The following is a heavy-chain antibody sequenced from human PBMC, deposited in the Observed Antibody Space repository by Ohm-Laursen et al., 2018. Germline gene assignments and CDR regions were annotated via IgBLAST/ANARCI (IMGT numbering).Heavy chain of an antibody. V-gene: IGHV1-69*11. CDR2: IIAILGPA. D-gene: IGHD2-15*01. CDR1: GYSFIGYY. Sequence: ASVKVSCKAFGYSFIGYYTHWVRQAPGQGPEWMGRIIAILGPATYAKKVQGRVTITADESTSTVYMDLSSLRSEDTAVYYCARGRGGYCSGGTCYRNDYFDYWGQGTLVTVSS. CDR3: ARGRGGYCSGGTCYRNDYFDY. J-gene: IGHJ4*02.